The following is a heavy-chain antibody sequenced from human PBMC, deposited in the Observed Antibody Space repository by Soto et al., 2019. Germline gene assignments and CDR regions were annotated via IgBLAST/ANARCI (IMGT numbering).Heavy chain of an antibody. V-gene: IGHV4-31*03. Sequence: SETLSLTCTVSGGSISSGGYYWSWIRQHPGKGLEWIGYIYYSGSTYYNPSLKSRVTISVDTSKNQFSLKLSSVTAADTAVYYCCCYYDSSGYPIAFDIWGQGTMVTVSS. J-gene: IGHJ3*02. CDR1: GGSISSGGYY. CDR3: CCYYDSSGYPIAFDI. CDR2: IYYSGST. D-gene: IGHD3-22*01.